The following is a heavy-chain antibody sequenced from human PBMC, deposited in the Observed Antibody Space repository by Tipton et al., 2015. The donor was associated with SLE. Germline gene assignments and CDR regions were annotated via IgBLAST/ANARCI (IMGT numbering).Heavy chain of an antibody. D-gene: IGHD3-9*01. J-gene: IGHJ6*03. CDR1: GDSINSYY. CDR3: ARDSERVDWLSEGNSYYYMDV. Sequence: TLSLTCSVSGDSINSYYWSWIRQTPGKGLEWIGYVSFNGITNYNPSLKSRVTISVDTSKNQFSLKLSSVTAADTAVYYCARDSERVDWLSEGNSYYYMDVWGKGTTVTVSS. CDR2: VSFNGIT. V-gene: IGHV4-59*12.